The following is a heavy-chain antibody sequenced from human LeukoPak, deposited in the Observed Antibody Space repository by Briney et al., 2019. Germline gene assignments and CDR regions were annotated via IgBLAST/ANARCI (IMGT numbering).Heavy chain of an antibody. Sequence: GRSLRLSCAASAFTFSSYAMHWVRQAPGKGLEWVAVISYDGSNKYYADSVKGRFTISRDNSKNTLYLQMNSLRAEDTAVYYCAREGALHAFDIWGQGTMVTVSS. D-gene: IGHD3-10*01. CDR3: AREGALHAFDI. CDR1: AFTFSSYA. CDR2: ISYDGSNK. J-gene: IGHJ3*02. V-gene: IGHV3-30*04.